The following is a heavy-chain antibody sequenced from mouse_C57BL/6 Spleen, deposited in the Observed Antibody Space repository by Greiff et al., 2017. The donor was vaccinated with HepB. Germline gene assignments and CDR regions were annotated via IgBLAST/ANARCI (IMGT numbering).Heavy chain of an antibody. CDR3: ASGTTVVGNYAMDY. Sequence: VQLQQSGPVLVKPGASVKMSCKASGYTFTDYYMNWVKQSHGKSLEWIGVINPYNGGTSYNQKFKGKATLTVDKSSSTAYMELNSLTSEDSAVYYCASGTTVVGNYAMDYWGQGTSVTVSS. V-gene: IGHV1-19*01. CDR1: GYTFTDYY. D-gene: IGHD1-1*01. CDR2: INPYNGGT. J-gene: IGHJ4*01.